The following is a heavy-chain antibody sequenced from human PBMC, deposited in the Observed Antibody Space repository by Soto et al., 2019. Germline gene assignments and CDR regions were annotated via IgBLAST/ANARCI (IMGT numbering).Heavy chain of an antibody. V-gene: IGHV4-59*08. D-gene: IGHD6-19*01. J-gene: IGHJ4*02. CDR1: GGSISSYY. CDR2: IYYSGST. CDR3: ARLPPHSGCLDY. Sequence: PSETLSLTCTVSGGSISSYYWSWIRQPPGKGLEWIGYIYYSGSTNYNPSLKSRVTISVDTSKNQFSLKLSSVTAADTAVYYCARLPPHSGCLDYWGQGTLVTVSS.